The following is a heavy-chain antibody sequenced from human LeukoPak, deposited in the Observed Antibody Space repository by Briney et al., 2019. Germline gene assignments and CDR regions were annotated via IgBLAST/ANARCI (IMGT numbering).Heavy chain of an antibody. Sequence: ASVKVSCKASGDTFTSYDINWVRQATGQGLEWMGWMNPNSGNTGYAQKFQGRVTITRNTSKSTAYIELSSLRSEDTAVYYCARSRRGIAAAGTSYYFDYWGQGTLVTVSS. CDR2: MNPNSGNT. J-gene: IGHJ4*02. V-gene: IGHV1-8*03. CDR1: GDTFTSYD. CDR3: ARSRRGIAAAGTSYYFDY. D-gene: IGHD6-13*01.